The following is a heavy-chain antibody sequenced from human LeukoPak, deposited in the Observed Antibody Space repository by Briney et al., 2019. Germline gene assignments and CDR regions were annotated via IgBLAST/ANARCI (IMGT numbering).Heavy chain of an antibody. V-gene: IGHV1-69*13. CDR3: ARDPGELIVATTFDY. Sequence: SVKVSCKASGGTFSSYAISWVRQAPGQGLEWMGGIIPIFGTANYAQKFQGKVTITADESTSTAYMELSSLGSEDTAVYYCARDPGELIVATTFDYWGQGTLVTVSS. J-gene: IGHJ4*02. CDR1: GGTFSSYA. D-gene: IGHD5-12*01. CDR2: IIPIFGTA.